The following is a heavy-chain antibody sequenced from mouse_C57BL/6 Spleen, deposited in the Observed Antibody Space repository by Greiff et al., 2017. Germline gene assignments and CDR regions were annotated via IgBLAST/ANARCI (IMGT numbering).Heavy chain of an antibody. CDR3: ARESATGDHCWFGC. Sequence: EVNLVESGGGLVKPGGSLKLSCAASGFTFSDYGMHWVRQAPEKGLEWVAYISSGSGTIYYADTVKGRFTISRDNAKNTLFLQMTSLRSEDTAMYYCARESATGDHCWFGCRGKGTLVTVSA. CDR1: GFTFSDYG. V-gene: IGHV5-17*01. D-gene: IGHD6-1*01. CDR2: ISSGSGTI. J-gene: IGHJ3*01.